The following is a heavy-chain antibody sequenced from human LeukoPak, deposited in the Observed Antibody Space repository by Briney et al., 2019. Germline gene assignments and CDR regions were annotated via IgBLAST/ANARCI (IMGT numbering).Heavy chain of an antibody. CDR3: AKASLYCTNGVCYSWAFDI. D-gene: IGHD2-8*01. CDR2: ISGSGGST. CDR1: GFTFSSYA. J-gene: IGHJ3*02. V-gene: IGHV3-23*01. Sequence: GGSLRLXCAASGFTFSSYAMSWVRQAPGKGLEWVSAISGSGGSTYYADSVKGRFTISRDNSKNTLYLRMNSLRAEDTAVYYCAKASLYCTNGVCYSWAFDIWGQGTMVTVSS.